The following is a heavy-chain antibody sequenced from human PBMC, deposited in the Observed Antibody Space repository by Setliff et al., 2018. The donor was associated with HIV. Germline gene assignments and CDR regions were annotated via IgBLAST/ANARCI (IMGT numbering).Heavy chain of an antibody. CDR1: GYSISSGYF. CDR3: ARTPPRGGFDY. CDR2: IYYTGST. V-gene: IGHV4-61*01. J-gene: IGHJ4*02. Sequence: TSETLSLTCVVSGYSISSGYFWGWIRQPPGEGLEWIAYIYYTGSTNYNPSLKSRVTISLDTSKNQFSLNVNSVTAADTAVYYCARTPPRGGFDYWGQGTLVTVSS. D-gene: IGHD3-16*01.